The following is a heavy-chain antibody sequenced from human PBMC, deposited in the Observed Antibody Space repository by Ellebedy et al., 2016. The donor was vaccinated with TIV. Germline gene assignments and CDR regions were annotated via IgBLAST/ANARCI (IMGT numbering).Heavy chain of an antibody. CDR1: GYTFTSYG. J-gene: IGHJ6*02. CDR3: AREVATIHYYYGMDV. V-gene: IGHV1-18*01. CDR2: ISAYNGNT. D-gene: IGHD5-12*01. Sequence: ASVKVSXKASGYTFTSYGISWVRQAPGQGLEWMGWISAYNGNTNYAQKLQGRVTMTTDTSTSTAYMELRSLRSDDTAVYYCAREVATIHYYYGMDVWGQGTTVTVSS.